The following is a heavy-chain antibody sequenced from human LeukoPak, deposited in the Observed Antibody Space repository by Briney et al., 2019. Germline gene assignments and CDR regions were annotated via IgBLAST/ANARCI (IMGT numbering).Heavy chain of an antibody. CDR3: ARGQLTDPRIDY. D-gene: IGHD6-13*01. CDR2: ISSSSSYI. CDR1: GFTFSSYS. Sequence: GGSLRLSCAASGFTFSSYSMNWVRQAPGKGLEWVSSISSSSSYIYYADSVKGRFTISRDNAKNSLYLQMNSLRAEDTAVYYCARGQLTDPRIDYWGQGTLVTVSS. V-gene: IGHV3-21*01. J-gene: IGHJ4*02.